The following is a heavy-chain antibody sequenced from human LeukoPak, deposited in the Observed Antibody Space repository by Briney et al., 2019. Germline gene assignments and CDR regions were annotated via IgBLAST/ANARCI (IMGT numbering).Heavy chain of an antibody. D-gene: IGHD1-1*01. Sequence: SETLSLTCAVYGGSFSGYYWSWIRQPPGKGLEWIGEINHSGSTNYNPSLKSRVTISVDTSKNQFSLKLSSVTAADTAVYYCASAYNFDYFDYWGQGTLVTVSS. CDR3: ASAYNFDYFDY. V-gene: IGHV4-34*01. J-gene: IGHJ4*02. CDR2: INHSGST. CDR1: GGSFSGYY.